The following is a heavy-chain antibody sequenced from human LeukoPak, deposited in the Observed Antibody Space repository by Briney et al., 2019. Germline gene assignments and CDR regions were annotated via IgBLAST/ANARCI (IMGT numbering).Heavy chain of an antibody. CDR1: GGSISSYY. CDR3: AREADYYDSSGYWMFDP. V-gene: IGHV4-59*01. D-gene: IGHD3-22*01. J-gene: IGHJ5*02. CDR2: IYYSGST. Sequence: SETLSLTCTVSGGSISSYYWSWIRQPPGKGLEWIGYIYYSGSTKYNPSLKSRVTISVDTSKNQFSLKLSSVTAADTAVYYCAREADYYDSSGYWMFDPWGQGTLVTVSS.